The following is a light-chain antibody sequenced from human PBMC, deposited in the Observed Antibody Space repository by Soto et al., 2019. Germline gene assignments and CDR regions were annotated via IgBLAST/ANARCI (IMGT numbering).Light chain of an antibody. Sequence: DIQMTQSPSSVSASVGDRVTITCRASQDIGSWLAWYQQKPGQAPKLLIYVASSLQSGVPSRFTGSGSGTDFILIISSLQPEYFATYYCQQANSFPYTFGQGTKLDIK. V-gene: IGKV1-12*01. CDR1: QDIGSW. CDR3: QQANSFPYT. CDR2: VAS. J-gene: IGKJ2*01.